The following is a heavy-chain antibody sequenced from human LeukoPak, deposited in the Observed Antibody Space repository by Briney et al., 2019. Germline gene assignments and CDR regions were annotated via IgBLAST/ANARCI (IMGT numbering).Heavy chain of an antibody. CDR3: ARFSYDSSGYYYHFDY. V-gene: IGHV3-53*01. CDR2: IYSGGST. D-gene: IGHD3-22*01. CDR1: GFTVSSNY. J-gene: IGHJ4*02. Sequence: GGSLRLCWAASGFTVSSNYMNWVRQAPGKGLEWVSVIYSGGSTYYADSVKGRFTISRDSSKNTLYLQMNTLRAEDTAVYYCARFSYDSSGYYYHFDYWGQGTLVTVSS.